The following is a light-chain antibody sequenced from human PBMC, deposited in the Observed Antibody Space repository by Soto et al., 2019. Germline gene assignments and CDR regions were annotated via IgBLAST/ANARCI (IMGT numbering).Light chain of an antibody. V-gene: IGKV3-20*01. CDR1: QSVSNNY. CDR3: PQGGSSGT. Sequence: SVFKQSPGAPSLSHEERATLSCRASQSVSNNYLAWYQQKPGQAPRLLSYGASNRATGIPDRFSGSGSGTDFPLTTSRLEPEDLAVYYSPQGGSSGTSGQGT. J-gene: IGKJ1*01. CDR2: GAS.